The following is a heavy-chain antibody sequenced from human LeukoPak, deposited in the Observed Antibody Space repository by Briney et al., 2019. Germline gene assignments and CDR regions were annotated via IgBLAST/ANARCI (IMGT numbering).Heavy chain of an antibody. CDR1: GDTFSDYT. CDR2: IIPILGIA. CDR3: ARDRYYGSGSKNWFDS. Sequence: ASVKVSCKTSGDTFSDYTVNWVRQGPGQGLEWMGRIIPILGIATYAQKFQDRVTITADRSTSTAYMELSSLRSEDTAVYYCARDRYYGSGSKNWFDSWGQGTPVTVSS. D-gene: IGHD3-10*01. J-gene: IGHJ5*01. V-gene: IGHV1-69*04.